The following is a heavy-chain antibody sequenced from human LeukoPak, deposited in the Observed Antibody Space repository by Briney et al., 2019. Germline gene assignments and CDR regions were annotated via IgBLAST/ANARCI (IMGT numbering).Heavy chain of an antibody. CDR1: GFTFSSYR. CDR2: ISSSTYI. D-gene: IGHD5-18*01. V-gene: IGHV3-21*01. Sequence: GGSLRLSCAASGFTFSSYRMNWVRQAPGKGLEWVSSISSSTYIYYADSVKGRFTISRDNAKTSLYLQMNVLRAEDTAVYYCARDEYSYGYYYYYMDLWGKGATVTVSS. J-gene: IGHJ6*03. CDR3: ARDEYSYGYYYYYMDL.